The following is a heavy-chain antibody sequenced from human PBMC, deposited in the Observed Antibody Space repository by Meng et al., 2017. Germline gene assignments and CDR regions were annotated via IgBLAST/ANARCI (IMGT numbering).Heavy chain of an antibody. CDR2: ISSTGSTI. CDR1: GFTFSDYY. J-gene: IGHJ4*02. D-gene: IGHD3-9*01. V-gene: IGHV3-11*01. CDR3: ARGVLRYFDWFPTAGY. Sequence: GESLKVSCAASGFTFSDYYMSWIRQAPGKGLEWVSYISSTGSTIYYANSVKGRFTISRDNAKNSLSMQMNSLRAEDTAVYYCARGVLRYFDWFPTAGYWGQGTLVTVSS.